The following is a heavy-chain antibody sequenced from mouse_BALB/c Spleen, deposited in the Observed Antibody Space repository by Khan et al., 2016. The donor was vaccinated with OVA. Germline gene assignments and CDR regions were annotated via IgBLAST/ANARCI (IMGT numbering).Heavy chain of an antibody. Sequence: SGPGLVKPSQSLSLTCTVTGYSITSEFAWNWIRQFPGNKLEWMGYISYSGNTSYNPSLKSLISITRDTSRNQFFLQLNSVTTEDTATYYCARKDYYDYDPFPHWGQGTLVTVSA. CDR3: ARKDYYDYDPFPH. J-gene: IGHJ3*01. V-gene: IGHV3-2*02. CDR2: ISYSGNT. CDR1: GYSITSEFA. D-gene: IGHD2-4*01.